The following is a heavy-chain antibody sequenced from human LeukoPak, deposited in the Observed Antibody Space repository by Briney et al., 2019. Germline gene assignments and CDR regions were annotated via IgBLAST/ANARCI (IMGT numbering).Heavy chain of an antibody. Sequence: SETLSLTCAVYGGSFSGYYWSWIRQPPGKGLEWIGEINHSGSTNYNPSLKSRVTISVDTSKDQFSLKLSSVTAADTAVYYCARNRYCSSTSCYYYYYYYMDVWGKGTTVTVSS. CDR2: INHSGST. CDR1: GGSFSGYY. D-gene: IGHD2-2*01. V-gene: IGHV4-34*01. J-gene: IGHJ6*03. CDR3: ARNRYCSSTSCYYYYYYYMDV.